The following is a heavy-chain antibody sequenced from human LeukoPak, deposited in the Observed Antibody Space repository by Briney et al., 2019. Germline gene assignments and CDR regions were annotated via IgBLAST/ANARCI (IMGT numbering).Heavy chain of an antibody. CDR3: ARDGTDYGSFDY. D-gene: IGHD4-17*01. CDR1: GYTFTGYY. Sequence: ASVKVSCKASGYTFTGYYMHWVRQAPGQGLGWMGWINPNSGGTNYAQKFQGRVTMTRDTSISTAYMELSRLRSDDTAVYYCARDGTDYGSFDYWGQGALVTVSS. J-gene: IGHJ4*02. CDR2: INPNSGGT. V-gene: IGHV1-2*02.